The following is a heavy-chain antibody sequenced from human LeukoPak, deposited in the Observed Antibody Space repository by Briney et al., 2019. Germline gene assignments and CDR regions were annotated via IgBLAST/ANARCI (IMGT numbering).Heavy chain of an antibody. CDR3: ARDRSLTDY. Sequence: PGRSLRLSCAASGFTFSSYAMHWVRQAPGKGLEWVAVISYDGSNKYYADSVKGRLTISRDNSKNTLYLQMSSLRAEDTAVYYCARDRSLTDYWGQGTLVTVSS. V-gene: IGHV3-30*04. CDR1: GFTFSSYA. CDR2: ISYDGSNK. J-gene: IGHJ4*02. D-gene: IGHD3-10*01.